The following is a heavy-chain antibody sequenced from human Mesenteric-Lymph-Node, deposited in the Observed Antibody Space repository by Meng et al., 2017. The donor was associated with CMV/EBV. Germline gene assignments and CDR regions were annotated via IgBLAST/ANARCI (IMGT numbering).Heavy chain of an antibody. Sequence: SGGSVSSGSHYWSWLRQPPGKGLEWIAYMYYSGSTNYNPSLKSRVTISVDTSKNQFSLKLSSLTAADTAVYYCARAGVRGVTNFDYWGQGTLVTVSS. CDR2: MYYSGST. CDR3: ARAGVRGVTNFDY. J-gene: IGHJ4*02. CDR1: GGSVSSGSHY. D-gene: IGHD3-10*01. V-gene: IGHV4-61*01.